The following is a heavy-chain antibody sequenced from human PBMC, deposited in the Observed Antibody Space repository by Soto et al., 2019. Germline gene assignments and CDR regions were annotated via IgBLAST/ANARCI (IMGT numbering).Heavy chain of an antibody. CDR3: ALRSMAVVPEY. CDR1: GDSISSYY. Sequence: QVQLQESGPGLVKPSETLSLTCAVSGDSISSYYCTWIRQPPGKGLESIGYLYYGRSANYNPSLKGRVTLSVDTSTNQCSLTLSSMTAADTAVYYCALRSMAVVPEYWGQGTLVTVSS. J-gene: IGHJ4*02. D-gene: IGHD3-22*01. V-gene: IGHV4-59*01. CDR2: LYYGRSA.